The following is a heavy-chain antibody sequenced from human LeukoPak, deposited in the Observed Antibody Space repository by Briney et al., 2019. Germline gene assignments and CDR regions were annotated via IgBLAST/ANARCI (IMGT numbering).Heavy chain of an antibody. J-gene: IGHJ4*02. D-gene: IGHD6-6*01. V-gene: IGHV4-39*01. CDR3: ARLWIAARYFDY. CDR1: GGSISSSSYY. Sequence: SETLSLTCTVSGGSISSSSYYWGWIRRPPGKGLEWIGSIYYSGSTYYNPSLKSRVTISVDTSKNQFSLKLSSVTAADTAVYYCARLWIAARYFDYRGQGTLVTVSS. CDR2: IYYSGST.